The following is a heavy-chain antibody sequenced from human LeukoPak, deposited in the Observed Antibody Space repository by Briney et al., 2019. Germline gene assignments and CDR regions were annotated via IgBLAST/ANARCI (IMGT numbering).Heavy chain of an antibody. J-gene: IGHJ4*02. CDR1: GFTFSSYA. CDR2: ISGSGGST. V-gene: IGHV3-23*01. D-gene: IGHD3-22*01. Sequence: PSGGSLRLSCAASGFTFSSYAMSWVRQAPGTGLEWVSAISGSGGSTYYADSVKGRFTISRDNSKNTLYLQMNILKTEDTAVYYCAKGFGSYDSSDFDSWGQGTLVTVSS. CDR3: AKGFGSYDSSDFDS.